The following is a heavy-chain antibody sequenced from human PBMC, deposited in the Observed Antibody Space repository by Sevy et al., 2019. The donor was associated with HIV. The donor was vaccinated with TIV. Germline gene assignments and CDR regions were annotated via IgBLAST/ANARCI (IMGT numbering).Heavy chain of an antibody. CDR1: GFTFNESV. Sequence: GGSLRLTCVASGFTFNESVIQWARQAPGKGLEWVAGISWDSIRIAYAESIEGRFIISRDNAKNSLYLEMNSLRPEDTALYYCAKMNHWGQGTLVTVSS. J-gene: IGHJ4*02. CDR2: ISWDSIRI. CDR3: AKMNH. V-gene: IGHV3-9*01.